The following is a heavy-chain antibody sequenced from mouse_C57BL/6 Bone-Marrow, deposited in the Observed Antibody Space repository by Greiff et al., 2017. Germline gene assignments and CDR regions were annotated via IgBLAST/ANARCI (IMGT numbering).Heavy chain of an antibody. D-gene: IGHD1-1*01. CDR2: ISDGGSYT. J-gene: IGHJ2*01. V-gene: IGHV5-4*01. CDR3: ARDAYYYGSSLYLDY. CDR1: GFTFSSYA. Sequence: DVKLVESGGGLVKPGGSLKLSCAASGFTFSSYAMSWVRQTPEKRLEWVATISDGGSYTYYPDNVKGRFTISRDNAKNNLYLQMGHLKSEDTAMYYCARDAYYYGSSLYLDYWGQGTTLTVSS.